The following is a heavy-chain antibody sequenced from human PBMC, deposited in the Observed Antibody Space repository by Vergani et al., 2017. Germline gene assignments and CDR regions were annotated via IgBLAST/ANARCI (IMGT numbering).Heavy chain of an antibody. V-gene: IGHV4-4*02. Sequence: QVQLQESGPGLVKPSGTLSLTCAVSGGSISSSNWWSWVRQPPGKGLEWIGEIYHSGSTNYNPSLKSRVTISVDKSKNQFSLKLSSVTAADTAVYYCARVAGFSYDSSGYPNLHFDYWGKGTLVTVSS. D-gene: IGHD3-22*01. CDR3: ARVAGFSYDSSGYPNLHFDY. J-gene: IGHJ4*02. CDR1: GGSISSSNW. CDR2: IYHSGST.